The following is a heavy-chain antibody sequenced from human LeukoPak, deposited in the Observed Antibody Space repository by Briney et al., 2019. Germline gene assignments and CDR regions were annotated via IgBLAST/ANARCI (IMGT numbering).Heavy chain of an antibody. CDR2: IYYSGST. CDR1: GGSISSYY. J-gene: IGHJ4*02. Sequence: SETLSLTCTVSGGSISSYYWSWIRQPPGKGLEWIGYIYYSGSTNYNPSLKSRVTISVDTSKNQFSLKLSSVTAADTAVYYCAKSRHWGYSYGYFFDYWGQGTLVTVSS. D-gene: IGHD5-18*01. V-gene: IGHV4-59*01. CDR3: AKSRHWGYSYGYFFDY.